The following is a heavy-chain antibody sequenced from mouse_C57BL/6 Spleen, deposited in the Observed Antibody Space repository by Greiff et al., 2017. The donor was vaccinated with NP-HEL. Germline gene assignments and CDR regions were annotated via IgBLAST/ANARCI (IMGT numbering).Heavy chain of an antibody. CDR2: IDPSDSET. CDR1: GYTFTSYW. Sequence: QVQLQQPGAELVRPGSSVKLSCKASGYTFTSYWMHWVKQRPIQGLEWIGNIDPSDSETHYNQKFKDKATLTVDKSSSTAYMQLSSLTSEDSAVYYCAREGLYDYDGGYAMDYWGQGTSVTVSS. J-gene: IGHJ4*01. CDR3: AREGLYDYDGGYAMDY. V-gene: IGHV1-52*01. D-gene: IGHD2-4*01.